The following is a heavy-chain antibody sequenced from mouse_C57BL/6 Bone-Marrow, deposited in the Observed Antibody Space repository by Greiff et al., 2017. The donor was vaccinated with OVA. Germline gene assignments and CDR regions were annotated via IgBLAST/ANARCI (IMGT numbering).Heavy chain of an antibody. Sequence: DVQLVESGGGLVKPGGSLKLSCAASGFTFSSYTMSWVRQTPEKRLEWVATISGGGGNTYYPDSVKGRFTISRDNAKNTLYLQMSSLRSEDTALYYCARHYYGSSYAMDYWGQGTSVTVSS. CDR2: ISGGGGNT. CDR1: GFTFSSYT. V-gene: IGHV5-9*01. CDR3: ARHYYGSSYAMDY. D-gene: IGHD1-1*01. J-gene: IGHJ4*01.